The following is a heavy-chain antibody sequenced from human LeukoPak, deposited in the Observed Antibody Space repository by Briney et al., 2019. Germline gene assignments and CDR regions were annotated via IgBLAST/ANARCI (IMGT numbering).Heavy chain of an antibody. D-gene: IGHD5-12*01. CDR2: XIXXXXXX. V-gene: IGHV1-69*13. CDR3: ARDEGYSGYDSPIYYYYGTDV. CDR1: GGTFSSYA. Sequence: ASVKVSCKASGGTFSSYAISWVRQAPGQGLEWMXXXIXXXXXXNYAQKFQGRXTITADESTSTAYMELSSLRSEDTAVYYCARDEGYSGYDSPIYYYYGTDVWGQGTTVTVSS. J-gene: IGHJ6*02.